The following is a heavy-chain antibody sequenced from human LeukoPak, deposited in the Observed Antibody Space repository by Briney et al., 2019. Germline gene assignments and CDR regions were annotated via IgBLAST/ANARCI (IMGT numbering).Heavy chain of an antibody. V-gene: IGHV3-74*01. CDR2: INDDGTT. D-gene: IGHD3-22*01. Sequence: GGSLRLSCAVSAFTFSRRWMHWVRQAPGKGLVWLALINDDGTTNYADSVRGRFTASRDDAKNTVYLQMSSLRADDTAVYYCHPLSYVSNWGQGTLVIVSA. CDR3: HPLSYVSN. J-gene: IGHJ4*02. CDR1: AFTFSRRW.